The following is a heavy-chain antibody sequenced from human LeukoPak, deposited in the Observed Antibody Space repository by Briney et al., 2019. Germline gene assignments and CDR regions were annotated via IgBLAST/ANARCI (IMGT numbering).Heavy chain of an antibody. Sequence: PGGSLRLSCAASGFTFSSYGMHWVRQAPGKGLEWVSSISSSSSYIYYADSVKGRFTISRDNAKNSLYLQMNSLRAEDTAVYYCARKVAGIPHDYWGQGTLVTVSS. CDR2: ISSSSSYI. CDR3: ARKVAGIPHDY. CDR1: GFTFSSYG. D-gene: IGHD6-19*01. J-gene: IGHJ4*02. V-gene: IGHV3-21*01.